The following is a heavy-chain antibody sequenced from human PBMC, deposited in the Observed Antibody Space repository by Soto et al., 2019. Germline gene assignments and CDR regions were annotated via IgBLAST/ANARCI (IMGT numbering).Heavy chain of an antibody. CDR1: GDSVTRANAY. Sequence: QVRLQESGPGLVKPSETLSLTCSVSGDSVTRANAYWIWLRQAPGKGLEWIGYLYNSGSTNYNPSLRSRVSLSLDTSKNQLSVNLTPVTTADSAIYYCAKLQPPGWIDAWGHGTLVTVS. J-gene: IGHJ5*01. CDR3: AKLQPPGWIDA. D-gene: IGHD4-4*01. V-gene: IGHV4-61*01. CDR2: LYNSGST.